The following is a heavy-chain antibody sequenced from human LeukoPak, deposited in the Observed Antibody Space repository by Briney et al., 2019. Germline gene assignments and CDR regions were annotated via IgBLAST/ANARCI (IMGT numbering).Heavy chain of an antibody. V-gene: IGHV4-59*01. J-gene: IGHJ4*02. CDR3: VARRYSYDILTGYSEV. D-gene: IGHD3-9*01. CDR1: GGSISSYY. CDR2: IYYSGST. Sequence: SETLSLTCTVSGGSISSYYWSWIRQPPGKGLEWIGYIYYSGSTNYNPSLESRVTISVDTSKNQFSLKLSSVTAADTAVYYCVARRYSYDILTGYSEVWGQGTLVTVSS.